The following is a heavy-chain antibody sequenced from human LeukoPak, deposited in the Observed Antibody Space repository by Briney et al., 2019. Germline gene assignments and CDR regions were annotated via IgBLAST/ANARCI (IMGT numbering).Heavy chain of an antibody. V-gene: IGHV3-30*02. CDR3: AKAYCGSTVCYGGGNIDY. D-gene: IGHD2-2*01. CDR1: GFTFI. CDR2: IRYDEANK. J-gene: IGHJ4*02. Sequence: GGSLRLSCAASGFTFIHWVRQAPGQGPEWVAFIRYDEANKYYADSVKGRLTISRDNSKNTLYLEMNSLRAEDTAVYYCAKAYCGSTVCYGGGNIDYWGQGTLVTVSS.